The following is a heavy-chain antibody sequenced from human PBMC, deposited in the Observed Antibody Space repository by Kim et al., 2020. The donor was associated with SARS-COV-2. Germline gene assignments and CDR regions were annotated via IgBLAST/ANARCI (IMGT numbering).Heavy chain of an antibody. V-gene: IGHV1-69*04. Sequence: SVKVSCKASGGTFSSYAISWVRQAPGQGLEWMGRIIPILGIANYAQKFQGRVTITADKSTSTAYMELSSLRSEDTAVYYCARSITMVRGVITRNYGMDVWGQRTTVTVSS. CDR2: IIPILGIA. CDR3: ARSITMVRGVITRNYGMDV. J-gene: IGHJ6*02. D-gene: IGHD3-10*01. CDR1: GGTFSSYA.